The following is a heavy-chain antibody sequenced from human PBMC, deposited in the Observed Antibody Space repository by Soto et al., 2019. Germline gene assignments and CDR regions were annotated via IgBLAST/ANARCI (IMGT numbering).Heavy chain of an antibody. V-gene: IGHV3-30*18. Sequence: QVQLVESGGGVVQPGRSLRLSCAASGFTFSSYGMHWVRQAPGKGLEWVAVISYDGSNKYYADSVKGRFNISRDNSKNTLYLQMNSLRAEDTAVYYCAKGRYDFWSGYYLSTTFDYWGQGTLVTVSS. CDR2: ISYDGSNK. D-gene: IGHD3-3*01. CDR3: AKGRYDFWSGYYLSTTFDY. CDR1: GFTFSSYG. J-gene: IGHJ4*02.